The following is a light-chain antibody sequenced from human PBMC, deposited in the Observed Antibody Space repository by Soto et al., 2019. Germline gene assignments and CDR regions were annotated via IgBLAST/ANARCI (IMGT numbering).Light chain of an antibody. Sequence: EIVMTQSPATLSLSPGERATLSCRASQSISSYLAWYQQKPDQAPRLLIYDASTRATGIPARFSGSGSGTDFTLTISSLEPEDFAVYYCHQRSTWPFTFGHGTKVDIK. V-gene: IGKV3-11*01. J-gene: IGKJ3*01. CDR3: HQRSTWPFT. CDR2: DAS. CDR1: QSISSY.